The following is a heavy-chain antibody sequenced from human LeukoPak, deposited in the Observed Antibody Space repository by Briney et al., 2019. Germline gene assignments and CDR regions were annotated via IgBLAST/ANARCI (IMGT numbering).Heavy chain of an antibody. Sequence: SQTLSLTCTVSGGSINSGGYYWSWIRQHPGKGLEWIGYIPNSGSTYYHPSLRSRLAISVDTSKNQFSLKLSSVTAADTAVYYCASMAGFWSGYYGLGGWFDPWGQGTLVTVSS. CDR1: GGSINSGGYY. CDR2: IPNSGST. CDR3: ASMAGFWSGYYGLGGWFDP. J-gene: IGHJ5*02. V-gene: IGHV4-31*03. D-gene: IGHD3-3*01.